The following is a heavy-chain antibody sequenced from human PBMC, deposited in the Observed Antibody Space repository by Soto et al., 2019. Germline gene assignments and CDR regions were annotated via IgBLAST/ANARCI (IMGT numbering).Heavy chain of an antibody. V-gene: IGHV3-30*18. D-gene: IGHD2-15*01. CDR1: GFTFSDYG. J-gene: IGHJ4*02. CDR3: AQGKRLVASPQFFDY. CDR2: IAYDGSYE. Sequence: QVQLVESGGGVVQPGRSLRLSCAASGFTFSDYGMHWVRQAPGKGLEWVAGIAYDGSYENHADSVRGRFTISRDNSKNTLYLQMNSLTTDDMAVYYCAQGKRLVASPQFFDYWGQGTLVTVSS.